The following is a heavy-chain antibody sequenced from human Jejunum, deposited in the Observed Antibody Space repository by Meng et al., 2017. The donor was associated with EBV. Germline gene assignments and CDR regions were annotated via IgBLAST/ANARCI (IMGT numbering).Heavy chain of an antibody. J-gene: IGHJ4*02. CDR3: VRGGDYCLVY. CDR2: FYYSGST. D-gene: IGHD2-21*02. CDR1: GDSMESRNW. V-gene: IGHV4-4*02. Sequence: LQGPGQGPGMPSGTLSLPSAVSGDSMESRNWWSVVRQPPEWGRGWIGEFYYSGSTNYNPSLKSRVTILLDRSENHFSLHLSSVTAADTAVYYCVRGGDYCLVYWGQGTLVTVSS.